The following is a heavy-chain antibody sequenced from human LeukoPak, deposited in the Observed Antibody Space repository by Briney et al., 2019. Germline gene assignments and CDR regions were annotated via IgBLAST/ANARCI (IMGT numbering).Heavy chain of an antibody. V-gene: IGHV3-49*04. D-gene: IGHD2-21*02. J-gene: IGHJ4*02. CDR1: GFTFGDYA. CDR3: TRPTKAYCGGDCYSAGY. Sequence: PGGSLRLSCTASGFTFGDYAMSWVRQAPGKGLEWVGFIRSKAYGGTTEYAASVKGRFTISRDDSKSIAYLQMNSLKTEDTAVYYCTRPTKAYCGGDCYSAGYWGQGTLVTVSS. CDR2: IRSKAYGGTT.